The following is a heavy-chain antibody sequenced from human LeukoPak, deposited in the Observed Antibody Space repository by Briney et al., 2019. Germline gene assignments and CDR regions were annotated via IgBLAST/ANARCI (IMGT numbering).Heavy chain of an antibody. J-gene: IGHJ3*02. CDR3: ARESSDYYDSSGYYVLGAFDI. D-gene: IGHD3-22*01. V-gene: IGHV4-59*01. CDR2: IDYSAST. CDR1: GGSISTYY. Sequence: SETLSLTCTVSGGSISTYYWSWIRQRPGKGLEWIAYIDYSASTNYNPSLKSRVTISVDTPKNQFSLKLSSVTAADTAVYYCARESSDYYDSSGYYVLGAFDIWGQGTMVTVSS.